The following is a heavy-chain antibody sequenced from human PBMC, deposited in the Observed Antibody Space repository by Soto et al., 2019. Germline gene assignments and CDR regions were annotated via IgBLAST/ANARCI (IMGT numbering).Heavy chain of an antibody. V-gene: IGHV3-23*01. CDR3: AREAYYYGAGSTQYYFYYADV. CDR2: ISASGGRT. J-gene: IGHJ6*04. D-gene: IGHD3-10*01. Sequence: GGSLRLSCTVSGFTFSAYAMSWVRQAPGKGLEWVSAISASGGRTYGADSVKGRFTISRDNSKNTLFLQMNSLSAEDTAVYYCAREAYYYGAGSTQYYFYYADVWGKGTTVTVSS. CDR1: GFTFSAYA.